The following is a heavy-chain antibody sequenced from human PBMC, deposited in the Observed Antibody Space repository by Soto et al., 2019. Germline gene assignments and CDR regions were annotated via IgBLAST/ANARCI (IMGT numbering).Heavy chain of an antibody. CDR3: ARRPDYDILTEHTFDI. J-gene: IGHJ3*02. V-gene: IGHV1-69*02. CDR2: IIPILAMT. D-gene: IGHD3-9*01. CDR1: GGTFSSYT. Sequence: QVQLVQSGAEVKKPGSSVKVSCKASGGTFSSYTINWVRQAPGQGLEWMGRIIPILAMTNYAQKFRGRITITADKSTSTAYMELSSLRSEDTAVYDCARRPDYDILTEHTFDIWGQGTMVTVSS.